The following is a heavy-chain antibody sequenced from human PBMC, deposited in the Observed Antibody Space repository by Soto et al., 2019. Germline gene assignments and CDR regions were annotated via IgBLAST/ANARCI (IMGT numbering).Heavy chain of an antibody. V-gene: IGHV3-21*01. D-gene: IGHD4-17*01. CDR3: ARGGRLLRDNWSDP. CDR1: GFTFSSYS. J-gene: IGHJ5*02. CDR2: ISSSSGNI. Sequence: GGSLRLSCAASGFTFSSYSMNWVRQAPGKGLEWVASISSSSGNIDFADSVKGRFTISRDNTKNSLYLQMNSLRAEDTAMYYCARGGRLLRDNWSDPWGQGTLVTVS.